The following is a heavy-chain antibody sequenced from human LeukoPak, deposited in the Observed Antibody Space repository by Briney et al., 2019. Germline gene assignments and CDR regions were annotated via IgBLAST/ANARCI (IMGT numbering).Heavy chain of an antibody. CDR1: GYTFTNYV. CDR2: INTNTGNP. V-gene: IGHV7-4-1*02. Sequence: ASVKVSCKASGYTFTNYVMNWVRQAPGQGLDWMGWINTNTGNPTYAQGFTGRFVFSLDTSVSTAYLQITSLKAEDTAVYYCARGLYSSNKFASDYWGQGTLVTVSS. D-gene: IGHD2-21*01. J-gene: IGHJ4*02. CDR3: ARGLYSSNKFASDY.